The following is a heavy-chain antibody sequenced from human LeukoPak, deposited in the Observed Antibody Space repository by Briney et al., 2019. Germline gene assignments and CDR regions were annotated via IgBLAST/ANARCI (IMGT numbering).Heavy chain of an antibody. V-gene: IGHV4-59*01. CDR1: GGSISSYY. CDR3: AREVWIYYDSSGYFDY. J-gene: IGHJ4*02. CDR2: IYYSGST. D-gene: IGHD3-22*01. Sequence: SETLSLTCTVSGGSISSYYWSWLRQPPGKGLEWIGYIYYSGSTNYNPSLKSRVTISVDTSKNQFSLKLSSVTAADTAVYYCAREVWIYYDSSGYFDYWGQGTLVTVSS.